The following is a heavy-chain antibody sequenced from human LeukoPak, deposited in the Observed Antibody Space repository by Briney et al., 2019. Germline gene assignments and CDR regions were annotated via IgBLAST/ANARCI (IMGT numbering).Heavy chain of an antibody. J-gene: IGHJ6*02. CDR3: ARGVRIAVAGQWGYYYYGMDV. D-gene: IGHD6-19*01. Sequence: GGSLRLSCAASGFTFSSYGMYWVRQAPGKGLEWVAVIWYDGSNKYYADSVKGRFTISRDNSKNTLYLQMNSLRAEDTAVYYCARGVRIAVAGQWGYYYYGMDVWGQGTTVTVSS. CDR2: IWYDGSNK. V-gene: IGHV3-33*01. CDR1: GFTFSSYG.